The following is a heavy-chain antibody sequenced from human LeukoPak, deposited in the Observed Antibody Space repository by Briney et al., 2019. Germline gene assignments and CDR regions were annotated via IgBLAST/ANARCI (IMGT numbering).Heavy chain of an antibody. CDR3: ARAWFGQFQYYFDY. D-gene: IGHD3-10*01. CDR2: IYHTGST. V-gene: IGHV4-30-2*01. Sequence: SETLSLTCAVSGGSISSGGYSWSWVRQPPGKGLEWIGYIYHTGSTYYNPSLKSRVTISVDRSKTQFSLKLSSVTAADTAVYYCARAWFGQFQYYFDYWGQGTLVTVSS. CDR1: GGSISSGGYS. J-gene: IGHJ4*02.